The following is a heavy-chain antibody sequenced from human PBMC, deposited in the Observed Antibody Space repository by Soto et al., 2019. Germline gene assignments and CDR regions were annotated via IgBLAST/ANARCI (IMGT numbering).Heavy chain of an antibody. CDR2: IDGSGTTK. CDR1: GFTFNDFE. Sequence: EVQLLESGGGLVQPGGSLRLSCGVSGFTFNDFEMNWVRQAPGKGLEWLAYIDGSGTTKKYADSVRGRFTISRDNPNNSLFLQMSSLSAAVTAISSCARGFGRFNYSGPGTLVSVSS. CDR3: ARGFGRFNY. J-gene: IGHJ4*02. V-gene: IGHV3-48*03. D-gene: IGHD3-10*01.